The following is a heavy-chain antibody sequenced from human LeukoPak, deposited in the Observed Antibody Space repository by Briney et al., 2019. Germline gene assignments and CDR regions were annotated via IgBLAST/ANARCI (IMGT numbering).Heavy chain of an antibody. CDR1: GGSISSDY. D-gene: IGHD4-17*01. Sequence: SETLSLTCTVSGGSISSDYWSWTRQPPGRGLEWIGYIYTDGSTNYNLSLKSRVTISVDTSKNQFALKLSSVTAADTAVYYCAKSYCDYSTYYSYYFNLWGQGALVTVSS. J-gene: IGHJ4*02. V-gene: IGHV4-4*09. CDR3: AKSYCDYSTYYSYYFNL. CDR2: IYTDGST.